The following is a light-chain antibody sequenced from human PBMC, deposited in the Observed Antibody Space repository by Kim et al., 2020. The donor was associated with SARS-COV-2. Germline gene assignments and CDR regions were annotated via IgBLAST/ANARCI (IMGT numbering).Light chain of an antibody. Sequence: QSIPISCTGTSSDVGSYNSVSWYQHHPGKAPKLIIYVVSERASGVSNRFSGSQSGNTASLTISGLRAEDEADYYCSSHTTSSTYVFGSGTKVTVL. V-gene: IGLV2-14*03. CDR2: VVS. J-gene: IGLJ1*01. CDR3: SSHTTSSTYV. CDR1: SSDVGSYNS.